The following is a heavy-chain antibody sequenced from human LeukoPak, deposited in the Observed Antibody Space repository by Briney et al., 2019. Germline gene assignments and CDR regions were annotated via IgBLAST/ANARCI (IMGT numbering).Heavy chain of an antibody. J-gene: IGHJ3*02. CDR1: GGSFSSYY. D-gene: IGHD3-3*01. Sequence: SETLSLTCTVSGGSFSSYYWSWIRQPPGKGLEWIAYIYSTGSTNYNPPLRRRVTISVDTSKNQFSLKLSSVTAADTAVYYCARRVENKDFFDIWGQGTMVTVSS. CDR3: ARRVENKDFFDI. CDR2: IYSTGST. V-gene: IGHV4-59*08.